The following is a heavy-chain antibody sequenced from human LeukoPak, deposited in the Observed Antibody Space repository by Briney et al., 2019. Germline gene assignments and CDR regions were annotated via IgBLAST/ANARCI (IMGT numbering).Heavy chain of an antibody. Sequence: ASVTVSFTASGGTFSSYAISWVRQAPGQGLEWMGGIIPIFGTANYAQKFQGRVTITADESTSTAYMELSSLRSEDTAVYYCARGPRYSSSWYGGGSYDYWGQGTLVTVSS. J-gene: IGHJ4*02. D-gene: IGHD6-13*01. V-gene: IGHV1-69*13. CDR3: ARGPRYSSSWYGGGSYDY. CDR2: IIPIFGTA. CDR1: GGTFSSYA.